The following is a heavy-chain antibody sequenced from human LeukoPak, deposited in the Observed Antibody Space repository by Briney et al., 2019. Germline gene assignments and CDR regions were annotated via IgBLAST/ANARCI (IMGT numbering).Heavy chain of an antibody. Sequence: GGSLRLSCAGSGFTVSSNFMSWVRQAPGKGLEWVSVIYTAGTTYYADSVKGRFTISRDNSKNTLYLQMNRLRAEDTAVYYCARGPRGPARLDYWGQGTLVTVSS. D-gene: IGHD3-10*01. CDR1: GFTVSSNF. V-gene: IGHV3-53*01. CDR3: ARGPRGPARLDY. CDR2: IYTAGTT. J-gene: IGHJ4*02.